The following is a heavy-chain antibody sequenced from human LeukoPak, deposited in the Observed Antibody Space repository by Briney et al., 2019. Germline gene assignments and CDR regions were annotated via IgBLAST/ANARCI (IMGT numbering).Heavy chain of an antibody. Sequence: SETLSLTCTVSGGSISRDDYYCIWIRQHPGKGLEWIGYIYHGGSTYYNPSLKSRVTISVDTSKNQFSLKLSSVTAADTAVYYCARGRAYYDSSGYYYVDYWGQGTLVTVSS. V-gene: IGHV4-31*03. CDR2: IYHGGST. D-gene: IGHD3-22*01. CDR1: GGSISRDDYY. CDR3: ARGRAYYDSSGYYYVDY. J-gene: IGHJ4*02.